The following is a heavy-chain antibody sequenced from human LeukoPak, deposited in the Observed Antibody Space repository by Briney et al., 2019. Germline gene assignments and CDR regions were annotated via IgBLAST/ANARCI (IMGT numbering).Heavy chain of an antibody. J-gene: IGHJ4*02. V-gene: IGHV4-39*07. CDR3: AREYGSGTHDLDY. Sequence: SETLSLTCTVSGGSISSSSYYWGWIRQPPGKGLEWIGSIYYSGSTYYNPSLKSRVTISVDTSKNQFSLYLSSVTAADTAVYYCAREYGSGTHDLDYWGQGTLVTVSS. D-gene: IGHD3-10*01. CDR1: GGSISSSSYY. CDR2: IYYSGST.